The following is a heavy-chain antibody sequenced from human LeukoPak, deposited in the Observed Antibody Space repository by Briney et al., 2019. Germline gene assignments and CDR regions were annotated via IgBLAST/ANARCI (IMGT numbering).Heavy chain of an antibody. J-gene: IGHJ4*02. D-gene: IGHD3-22*01. V-gene: IGHV4-34*01. Sequence: SETLSLTCAVYGGSFSGYYWSWIRQPPGKGLEWIGEINHSGSTNYNPSLKSRVTISVDTSKNQFSLKLSSVTAADTAVYYCASRTFGSSGYNFDYWGQGTLVTVSS. CDR2: INHSGST. CDR1: GGSFSGYY. CDR3: ASRTFGSSGYNFDY.